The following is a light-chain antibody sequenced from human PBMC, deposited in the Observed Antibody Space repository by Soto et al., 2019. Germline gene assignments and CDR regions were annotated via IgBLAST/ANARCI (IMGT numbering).Light chain of an antibody. Sequence: DIQMTQSPSSLSASVGDSVNITCRASQSITNYLNWYQHKPGQAPNLLIYAASTLQAGVPSRFRGSGSGTDFTLTISSLPPEDFATYFCQQSTSSPPTFGGGTKVDIK. CDR1: QSITNY. CDR2: AAS. CDR3: QQSTSSPPT. J-gene: IGKJ4*01. V-gene: IGKV1-39*01.